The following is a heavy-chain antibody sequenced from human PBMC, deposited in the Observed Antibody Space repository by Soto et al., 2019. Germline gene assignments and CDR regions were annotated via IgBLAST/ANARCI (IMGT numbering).Heavy chain of an antibody. CDR3: ARDGARYCSGGSCYSIHYYYGMDV. CDR1: GYTFTSYG. J-gene: IGHJ6*02. Sequence: ASVKVSCKASGYTFTSYGISWVRQAPGQGLEWMGWISAYNGNTNYAQKLQGGVTMTTDTSTSTAYMELRSLRSDDTAVYYCARDGARYCSGGSCYSIHYYYGMDVWG. V-gene: IGHV1-18*01. CDR2: ISAYNGNT. D-gene: IGHD2-15*01.